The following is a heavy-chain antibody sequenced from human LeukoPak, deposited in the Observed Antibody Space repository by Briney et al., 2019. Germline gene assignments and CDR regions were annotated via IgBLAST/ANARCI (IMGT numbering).Heavy chain of an antibody. D-gene: IGHD5-24*01. CDR2: ISSNGGST. CDR1: GFNFSTYS. J-gene: IGHJ4*02. CDR3: AREVRDGYNSGGFDY. V-gene: IGHV3-64*01. Sequence: GGSLRLSCVASGFNFSTYSMNWVRQAPGKGLEYVSAISSNGGSTYYANSVKGRFTISRDNSKNTLYLQMGSLRAEDMAVYYCAREVRDGYNSGGFDYWGQGTLVTVSS.